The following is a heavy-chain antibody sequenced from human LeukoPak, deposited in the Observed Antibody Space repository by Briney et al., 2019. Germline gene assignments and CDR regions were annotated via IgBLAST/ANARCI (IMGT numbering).Heavy chain of an antibody. D-gene: IGHD1-1*01. CDR2: IYYTGNT. CDR3: ARDRLQLQS. V-gene: IGHV4-59*01. J-gene: IGHJ5*02. CDR1: GGSFSGYY. Sequence: SSETLSLTCAVYGGSFSGYYWSWIRQPPGKGLEWIGYIYYTGNTNYNPSLKSRVTISVDTSKNQFSLKLSSLTAADTAVYYCARDRLQLQSWGQGTLVTVSS.